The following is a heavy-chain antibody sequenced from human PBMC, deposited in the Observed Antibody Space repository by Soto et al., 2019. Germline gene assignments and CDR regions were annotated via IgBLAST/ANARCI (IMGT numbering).Heavy chain of an antibody. CDR1: GYTFTGYF. Sequence: QVQLVQSGAGVKKPGSSVRVSCKASGYTFTGYFVHWVRPAHGQGLEWMGWINPNIGDTNYAQKFQGRVTMTRDTSINTAYMEMSSLRSDDTAVYYCARDSPQLVSDGMDVLGQGTTVTVSS. J-gene: IGHJ6*02. CDR3: ARDSPQLVSDGMDV. V-gene: IGHV1-2*02. D-gene: IGHD6-13*01. CDR2: INPNIGDT.